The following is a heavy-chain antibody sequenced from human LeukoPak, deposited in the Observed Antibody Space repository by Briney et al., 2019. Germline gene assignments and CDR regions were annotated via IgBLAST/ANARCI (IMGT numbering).Heavy chain of an antibody. CDR1: EFTFSNYA. D-gene: IGHD3-3*01. CDR3: ARNGLLRGYHTWFDS. CDR2: ISHDGSNK. Sequence: GGSLRLSWAASEFTFSNYAMHWVRQVPGKGLEWVAVISHDGSNKDYAGSVKGRFTISRDNSKNTLYLQMNSLRTEDSAVYSCARNGLLRGYHTWFDSWGQGTLVTVSS. V-gene: IGHV3-30*01. J-gene: IGHJ5*01.